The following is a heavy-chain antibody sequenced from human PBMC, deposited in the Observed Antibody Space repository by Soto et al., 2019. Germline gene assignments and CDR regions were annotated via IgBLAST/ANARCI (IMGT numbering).Heavy chain of an antibody. V-gene: IGHV3-23*01. J-gene: IGHJ4*02. CDR3: AKDVSWFGELSSPFDY. D-gene: IGHD3-10*01. CDR1: GFTFSSYA. CDR2: ISGSGGST. Sequence: GGSLRLSCAASGFTFSSYAMSWVRQAPGKGLEWVSAISGSGGSTYYADSVKGRFTISRDNSKNTLYLQMNSLRAEDTAVYYCAKDVSWFGELSSPFDYWGQGTLVTVSS.